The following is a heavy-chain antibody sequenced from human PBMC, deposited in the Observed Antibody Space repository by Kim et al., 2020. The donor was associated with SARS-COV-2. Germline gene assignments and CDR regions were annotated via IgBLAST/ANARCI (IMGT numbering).Heavy chain of an antibody. Sequence: SETLSLTCTVSGGSISSGGYYWSWIRQHPGKGLEWIGYIYYSGSTYYNPSLKSRVTISVDTSKNQFSLKLSSVTAADTAVYYCARSPYYDYVWGSYRVYYFDYWGQGTLVTVSS. V-gene: IGHV4-31*03. CDR2: IYYSGST. D-gene: IGHD3-16*02. CDR1: GGSISSGGYY. CDR3: ARSPYYDYVWGSYRVYYFDY. J-gene: IGHJ4*02.